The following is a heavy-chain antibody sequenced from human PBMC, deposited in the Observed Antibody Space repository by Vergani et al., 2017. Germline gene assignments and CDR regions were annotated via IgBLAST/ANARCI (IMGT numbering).Heavy chain of an antibody. CDR2: IIPIFGTA. CDR1: GGTFSSYA. D-gene: IGHD3-22*01. J-gene: IGHJ6*02. CDR3: AIDLYYYDSSGSIKNYYYGMDV. Sequence: QVQLVQSGAEVKKPGSSVKVSCKASGGTFSSYAISWVRQATGQGLEWMGRIIPIFGTANYAQKVQGRVTITADESTSTAYMELSSLRSEDTAVYYCAIDLYYYDSSGSIKNYYYGMDVWGQGTTVTVSS. V-gene: IGHV1-69*18.